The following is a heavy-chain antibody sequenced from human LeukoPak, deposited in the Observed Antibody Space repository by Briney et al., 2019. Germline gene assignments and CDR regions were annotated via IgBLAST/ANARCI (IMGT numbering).Heavy chain of an antibody. CDR3: ARKSIAAREGWFDP. CDR1: GYTFTSYG. Sequence: GASVKVSCKASGYTFTSYGISWVRQAPGQGLEWMGGIIPIFGTANYAQKFQGRVTITTDESTSTAYMELSSLRSEDTAVYYCARKSIAAREGWFDPWGQGTLVTVSS. CDR2: IIPIFGTA. V-gene: IGHV1-69*05. J-gene: IGHJ5*02. D-gene: IGHD6-6*01.